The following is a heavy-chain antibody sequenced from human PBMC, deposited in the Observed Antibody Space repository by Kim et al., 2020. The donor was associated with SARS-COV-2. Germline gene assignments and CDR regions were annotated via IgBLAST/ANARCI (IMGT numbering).Heavy chain of an antibody. CDR1: GYTFNNYG. Sequence: ASVKVSCKASGYTFNNYGISWVRQAPGQGLEWMGWISAYNGYTNYAQKLQGRVTMTRDTSTTTVYMELGSLRSDDTAVYYCARGSVVRGVIGLISPYYYYGMDVWGQGTTVTVSS. CDR2: ISAYNGYT. CDR3: ARGSVVRGVIGLISPYYYYGMDV. D-gene: IGHD3-10*01. V-gene: IGHV1-18*01. J-gene: IGHJ6*02.